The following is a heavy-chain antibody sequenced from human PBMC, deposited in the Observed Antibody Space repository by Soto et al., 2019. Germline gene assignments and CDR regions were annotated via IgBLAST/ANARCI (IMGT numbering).Heavy chain of an antibody. D-gene: IGHD2-21*02. Sequence: QVQLVQSGAEVKKPGASVTVSCKASGYSFTTYDINWVRQATGQGLEWMAYMNPNSGNTGYAQKFQGRLTVTGTTAIDTAYMALISLGSEEAAGGDRRREGLDVWGQGTTVPATS. CDR3: RREGLDV. CDR2: MNPNSGNT. CDR1: GYSFTTYD. V-gene: IGHV1-8*01. J-gene: IGHJ6*02.